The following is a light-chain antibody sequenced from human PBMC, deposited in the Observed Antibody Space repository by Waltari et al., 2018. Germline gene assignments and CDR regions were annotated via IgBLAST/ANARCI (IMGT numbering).Light chain of an antibody. CDR3: QVWDRSSDHVV. V-gene: IGLV3-21*04. CDR1: NIRRKD. CDR2: NDK. J-gene: IGLJ2*01. Sequence: SYVLTQSPSVSVAPGATARITCGGDNIRRKDVHGYQQKPGQAPVLVIFNDKERPAGIPVRLSASNSGNTATLSISRVEAGDEADYYCQVWDRSSDHVVFGGGTKLTVL.